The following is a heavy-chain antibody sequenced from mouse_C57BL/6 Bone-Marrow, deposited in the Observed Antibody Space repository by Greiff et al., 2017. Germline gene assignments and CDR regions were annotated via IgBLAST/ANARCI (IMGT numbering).Heavy chain of an antibody. CDR2: INPSNGGT. D-gene: IGHD2-3*01. Sequence: VQLQQPGTELVKPGASVKLSCKASGYTFTSYWMHWVKQRPGQGLEWIGNINPSNGGTNYNEKFKSKATLTVDKSSSTAYMQLSRLTSEDSADYYCARWGFYGGYYDYWGQGTTLTVSS. CDR3: ARWGFYGGYYDY. V-gene: IGHV1-53*01. CDR1: GYTFTSYW. J-gene: IGHJ2*01.